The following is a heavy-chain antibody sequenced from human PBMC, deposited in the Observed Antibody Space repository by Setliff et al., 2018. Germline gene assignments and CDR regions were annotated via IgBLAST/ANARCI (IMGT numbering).Heavy chain of an antibody. D-gene: IGHD3-3*01. CDR3: ARDILQFLEWPQYFQH. J-gene: IGHJ1*01. CDR2: INWKGGST. V-gene: IGHV3-20*04. CDR1: GFTFDDYG. Sequence: GGSLRLSCAASGFTFDDYGMSWVRQAPGKGLEWGSGINWKGGSTGYVDSVKGRFTISRDNAKDSLYLQMNSLRAEDTAVYYCARDILQFLEWPQYFQHWGQGILVTVSS.